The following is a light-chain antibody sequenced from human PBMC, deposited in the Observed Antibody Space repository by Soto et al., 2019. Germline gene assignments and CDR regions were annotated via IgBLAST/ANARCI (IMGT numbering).Light chain of an antibody. J-gene: IGKJ5*01. CDR3: QQYGSSPPSVT. V-gene: IGKV3-20*01. CDR2: GAS. CDR1: QSVSSAY. Sequence: EIVLTQSPCTLSLSPGERVTLSCMASQSVSSAYLAWYQQKRGQAPRLLIYGASNRATGIPDRFSGSGSGTDFTLTISRLEPEDFAVYYCQQYGSSPPSVTFGQGTRLEIK.